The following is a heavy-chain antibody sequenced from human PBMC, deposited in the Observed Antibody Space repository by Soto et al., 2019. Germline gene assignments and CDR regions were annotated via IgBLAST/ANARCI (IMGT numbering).Heavy chain of an antibody. Sequence: QMQLQESGPGLVKPSETLSLTCTVSGGSVSSGSYYWNWIRQPPGKGLEWIGYIYHSGSTNYNPSLKSRVTISVDTSKNPFSLKLSSVTAADTAVYYCARSPTVTRDEAFDIWGQGTMVTVSP. J-gene: IGHJ3*02. CDR2: IYHSGST. CDR1: GGSVSSGSYY. D-gene: IGHD4-17*01. V-gene: IGHV4-61*01. CDR3: ARSPTVTRDEAFDI.